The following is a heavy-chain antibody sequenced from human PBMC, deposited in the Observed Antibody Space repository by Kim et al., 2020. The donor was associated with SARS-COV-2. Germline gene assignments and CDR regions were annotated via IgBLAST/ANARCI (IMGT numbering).Heavy chain of an antibody. CDR1: GFTFDDYA. Sequence: GGSLRLSCAASGFTFDDYAMHWVRQAPGKGLEWVSGISWNSGSIGYADSVKGRFTISRDNAKNSLYLQMNSLRAEDTALYYCAKDIGWFGELLVGPFDYWGQGTLVTVSS. CDR3: AKDIGWFGELLVGPFDY. V-gene: IGHV3-9*01. CDR2: ISWNSGSI. D-gene: IGHD3-10*01. J-gene: IGHJ4*02.